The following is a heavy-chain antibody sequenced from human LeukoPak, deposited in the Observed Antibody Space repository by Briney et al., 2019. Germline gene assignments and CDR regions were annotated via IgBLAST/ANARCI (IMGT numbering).Heavy chain of an antibody. J-gene: IGHJ5*02. Sequence: SETLSLTCAVYGGSFSGYYWSWVRQPPGNGLEWIGEINHSGSTNYNPSLKSRVTISVDTSKNQFSLKLSSVTAADTAVYYCARRKDIVVVLAATRWFDPWGQGTLVTVSS. CDR1: GGSFSGYY. CDR3: ARRKDIVVVLAATRWFDP. D-gene: IGHD2-15*01. CDR2: INHSGST. V-gene: IGHV4-34*01.